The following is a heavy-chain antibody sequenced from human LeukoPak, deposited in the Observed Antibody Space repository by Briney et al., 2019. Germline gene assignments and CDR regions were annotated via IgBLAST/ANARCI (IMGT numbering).Heavy chain of an antibody. V-gene: IGHV1-46*01. CDR1: GYTFTDYY. Sequence: ASVKVSCKASGYTFTDYYMHWVRQAPGQGLEWMGIINPSGGSTSYAQKFQGRVTMTRDTSTSTVYMELSSLRSEDTAVYYCASSVGRDLYWFDPWGQGTLVTVSS. CDR3: ASSVGRDLYWFDP. CDR2: INPSGGST. J-gene: IGHJ5*02. D-gene: IGHD1-26*01.